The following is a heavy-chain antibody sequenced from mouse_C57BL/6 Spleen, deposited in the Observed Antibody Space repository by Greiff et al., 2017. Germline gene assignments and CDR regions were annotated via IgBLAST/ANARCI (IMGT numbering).Heavy chain of an antibody. Sequence: VKLVESGPGLVQPSQSLSITCTVSGFSLTSYGVHWVRQSPGKGLEWLGVIWSGGSTDYNAAFISRLSISKDNSKSQVFFKMNSLQADDTAIYYCATPYYSNYVGFAYWGQGTLVTVSA. V-gene: IGHV2-2*01. CDR2: IWSGGST. CDR3: ATPYYSNYVGFAY. D-gene: IGHD2-5*01. J-gene: IGHJ3*01. CDR1: GFSLTSYG.